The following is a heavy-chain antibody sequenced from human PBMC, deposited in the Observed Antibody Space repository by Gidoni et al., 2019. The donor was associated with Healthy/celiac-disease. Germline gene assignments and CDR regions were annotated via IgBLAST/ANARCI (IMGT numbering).Heavy chain of an antibody. Sequence: QATGQGLEWMGWMNPNSGNTGYAQKFQGRVTMTRNTSISTAYMELSSLRSEDTAVYYCARAFRSGYYYYYGMDVWGQGTTVTVSS. CDR2: MNPNSGNT. V-gene: IGHV1-8*01. J-gene: IGHJ6*02. CDR3: ARAFRSGYYYYYGMDV. D-gene: IGHD3-3*01.